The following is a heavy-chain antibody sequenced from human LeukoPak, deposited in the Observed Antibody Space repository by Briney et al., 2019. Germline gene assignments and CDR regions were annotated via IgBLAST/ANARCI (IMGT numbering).Heavy chain of an antibody. D-gene: IGHD4-11*01. CDR1: GFIFSSCS. CDR2: ISSSSSYI. Sequence: GGSLRLSCAASGFIFSSCSMNWVRQAPGKGLEWVSSISSSSSYIYYADSVKGRFTISRDNAKNSLYLQMNSLRAEDTAVYYCARDPYSGLFDYWGQGTLVTVSS. CDR3: ARDPYSGLFDY. V-gene: IGHV3-21*01. J-gene: IGHJ4*02.